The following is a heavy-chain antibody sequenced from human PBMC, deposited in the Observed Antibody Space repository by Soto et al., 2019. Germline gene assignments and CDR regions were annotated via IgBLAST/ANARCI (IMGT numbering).Heavy chain of an antibody. J-gene: IGHJ2*01. CDR3: AKDYGDWYWYFDL. CDR2: ISGSGGST. D-gene: IGHD4-17*01. Sequence: EVQLLESGGGLVQPGGSLRLSCAASGFTFSSYAMSWVRQAPGKGLEWVSAISGSGGSTYYADSVKGRFTISRDNSKNTLYLQMNSPRAEDTAVYYCAKDYGDWYWYFDLWGRGTLVTVSS. CDR1: GFTFSSYA. V-gene: IGHV3-23*01.